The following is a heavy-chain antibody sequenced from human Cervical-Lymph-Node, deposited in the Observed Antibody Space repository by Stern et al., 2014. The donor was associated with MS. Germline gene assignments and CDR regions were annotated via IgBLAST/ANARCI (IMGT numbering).Heavy chain of an antibody. J-gene: IGHJ4*02. CDR2: ISTLAASA. D-gene: IGHD5-18*01. CDR3: AREGRGYTSGTPFDS. Sequence: VQLEESGAEVKKPASSVKVSCKPSGGSYTINWVRQAPGQGLEWMGRISTLAASASYAQTFQGRVTFSADRSTGTAYMELSSLKSEDTAIYFCAREGRGYTSGTPFDSWGQGTLVTVSS. V-gene: IGHV1-69*09. CDR1: GGSYT.